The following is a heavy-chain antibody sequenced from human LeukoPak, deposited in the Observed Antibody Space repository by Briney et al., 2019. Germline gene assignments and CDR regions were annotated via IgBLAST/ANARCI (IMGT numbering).Heavy chain of an antibody. V-gene: IGHV1-69*04. Sequence: ASVKVSCKASGYTFTSYAISWVRQAPGQGLEWMGRIIPILGITNYAQKFQGRVTITADKSTSTAYMELSSLRSEDTAVYYCARGGGYDPIDYWGQGTLVTVSS. CDR1: GYTFTSYA. CDR3: ARGGGYDPIDY. CDR2: IIPILGIT. D-gene: IGHD5-12*01. J-gene: IGHJ4*02.